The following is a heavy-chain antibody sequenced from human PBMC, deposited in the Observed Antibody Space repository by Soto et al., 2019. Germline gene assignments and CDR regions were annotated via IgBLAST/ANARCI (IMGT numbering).Heavy chain of an antibody. Sequence: EVQLLESGGGSVQPGGSLRLSCAASGFTFRSHAMSWVRRAPGKGLEWVSAIGVGSTAYYADSVKGRFTISRDNSKNTLYLQMNSLRAEDTAVYYCARDYYDSSGYYNWFDPWGQGTLVTVSS. CDR1: GFTFRSHA. CDR2: IGVGSTA. V-gene: IGHV3-23*01. J-gene: IGHJ5*02. CDR3: ARDYYDSSGYYNWFDP. D-gene: IGHD3-22*01.